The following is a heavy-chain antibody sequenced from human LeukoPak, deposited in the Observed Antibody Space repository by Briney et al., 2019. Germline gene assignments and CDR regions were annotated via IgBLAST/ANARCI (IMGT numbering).Heavy chain of an antibody. J-gene: IGHJ1*01. Sequence: PSETLSLTCAVYGGSFSGYYWSWIRQPPGKGLEWIGEINHSGSTNYNPSLKSRVTISVDTSKNQFSLKLSSVTVADTAVYYCARDSNGWIYAEYFQHWGQGTLVTVSS. D-gene: IGHD6-19*01. CDR3: ARDSNGWIYAEYFQH. V-gene: IGHV4-34*01. CDR1: GGSFSGYY. CDR2: INHSGST.